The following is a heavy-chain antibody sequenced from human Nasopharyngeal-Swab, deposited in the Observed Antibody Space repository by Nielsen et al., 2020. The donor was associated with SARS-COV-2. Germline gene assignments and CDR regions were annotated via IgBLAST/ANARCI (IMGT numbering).Heavy chain of an antibody. CDR3: ATEGYGSGSYRYDY. Sequence: ASVKVSCKVSGCTLTELSMHWVRQAPGKGLEWMGGFDPEDGETIYAQKFQGRVTMTEDTSTDTAYMELSSLRSEDTAVYYCATEGYGSGSYRYDYWGQGTLVPVSS. D-gene: IGHD3-10*01. CDR2: FDPEDGET. CDR1: GCTLTELS. V-gene: IGHV1-24*01. J-gene: IGHJ4*02.